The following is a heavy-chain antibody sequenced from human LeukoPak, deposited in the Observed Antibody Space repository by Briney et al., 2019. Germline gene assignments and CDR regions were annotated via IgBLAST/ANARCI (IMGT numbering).Heavy chain of an antibody. J-gene: IGHJ3*02. Sequence: SVKVSCKASGGTFSSYTISWVRQAPGQGLEWMGRIIPILGIANYAQKFQGRVTITADKSTSTAYMELSSLRSEDTAVYYCARDWGVGGYSYGNAFDIWGQGTMITVSS. CDR1: GGTFSSYT. V-gene: IGHV1-69*04. CDR2: IIPILGIA. D-gene: IGHD5-18*01. CDR3: ARDWGVGGYSYGNAFDI.